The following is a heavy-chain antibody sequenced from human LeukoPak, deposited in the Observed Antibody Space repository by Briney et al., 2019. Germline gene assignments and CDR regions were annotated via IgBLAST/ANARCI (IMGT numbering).Heavy chain of an antibody. Sequence: SETLSLTCTVSGGSISSGGYYWSWIRQPPGKGLEWIGYIYHSGSTNYNPSLKSRVTISVDTSKNQFSLKLSSVTAADTAVYYCAREGDAFDIWGQGTMVTVSS. CDR1: GGSISSGGYY. CDR3: AREGDAFDI. J-gene: IGHJ3*02. V-gene: IGHV4-61*08. CDR2: IYHSGST.